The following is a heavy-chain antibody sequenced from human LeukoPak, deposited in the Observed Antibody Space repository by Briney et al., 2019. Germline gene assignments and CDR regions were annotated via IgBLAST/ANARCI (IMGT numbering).Heavy chain of an antibody. V-gene: IGHV4-34*01. CDR1: GGSFSGYY. Sequence: SETLSLTCAVYGGSFSGYYWSWIRQPPGKGLEWIGEINHSGSTNYNPSLESRVTMSLDTSKNHFSLKLRSVTAADTAVYYCARDSGTTGEVKFDPWGQGTLVTVSS. D-gene: IGHD1-7*01. CDR2: INHSGST. CDR3: ARDSGTTGEVKFDP. J-gene: IGHJ5*02.